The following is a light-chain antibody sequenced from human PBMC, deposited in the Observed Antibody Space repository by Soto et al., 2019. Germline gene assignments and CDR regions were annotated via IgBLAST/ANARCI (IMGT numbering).Light chain of an antibody. V-gene: IGKV3-20*01. CDR3: QQYGSSRKWT. CDR2: GAS. Sequence: EIVMTQSPATLSVSPGERATLSCRASQSVSSSYLAWYQQKPGQAPRLLIYGASSRATGIPDRFSGSGSGTDFTLTISRLEPEDFAVYYCQQYGSSRKWTFGQGTKVDIK. CDR1: QSVSSSY. J-gene: IGKJ1*01.